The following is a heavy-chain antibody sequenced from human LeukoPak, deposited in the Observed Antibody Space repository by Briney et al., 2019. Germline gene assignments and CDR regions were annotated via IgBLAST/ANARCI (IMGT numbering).Heavy chain of an antibody. CDR2: INPNTGVT. CDR1: GYTFTGYY. Sequence: ASVTVSCKASGYTFTGYYMHWVRQAPGQGLEWMGWINPNTGVTNYAQKFQGRVTPTRDTSIITAYMELTRLRSDDTAVYYCARDRTTVTTGYYGMDVWGQGTTVTVSS. J-gene: IGHJ6*02. V-gene: IGHV1-2*02. D-gene: IGHD4-17*01. CDR3: ARDRTTVTTGYYGMDV.